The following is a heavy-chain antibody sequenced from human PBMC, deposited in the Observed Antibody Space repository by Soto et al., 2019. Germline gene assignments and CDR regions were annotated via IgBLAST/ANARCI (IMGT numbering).Heavy chain of an antibody. CDR2: IYHSGST. Sequence: QVQLQESGPGLVKPSGTLSLTCAVSSGSISSSNWWSWVRQPPGKGLEWIGEIYHSGSTNYNPSLKSRVTISVDKSKNQFSLKLSSVTAADTAVYYCARGFPGRIRITGTTKGAFDIWGQGTMVTVSS. CDR3: ARGFPGRIRITGTTKGAFDI. CDR1: SGSISSSNW. D-gene: IGHD1-7*01. J-gene: IGHJ3*02. V-gene: IGHV4-4*02.